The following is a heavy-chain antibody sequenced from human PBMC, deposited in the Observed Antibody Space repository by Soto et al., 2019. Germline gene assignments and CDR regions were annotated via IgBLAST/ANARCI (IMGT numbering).Heavy chain of an antibody. CDR3: ARHPSAIAAAVIFDY. V-gene: IGHV4-61*05. CDR1: GDSITSNSYF. Sequence: PSETLSLTCTVSGDSITSNSYFWSWIRQPPGKGLEWIGYIYYSGSTNYNPSLKSRVTISVDTSKNQFSLKLSSVTAADTAVYYCARHPSAIAAAVIFDYWGQGTLVTVSS. CDR2: IYYSGST. J-gene: IGHJ4*02. D-gene: IGHD6-13*01.